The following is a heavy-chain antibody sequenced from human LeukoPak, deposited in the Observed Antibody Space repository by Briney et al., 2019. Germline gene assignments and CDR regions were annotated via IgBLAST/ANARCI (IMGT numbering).Heavy chain of an antibody. J-gene: IGHJ4*02. CDR1: GFTFRTSW. D-gene: IGHD5-12*01. CDR2: IKNDGITT. CDR3: VRDVGYSAYD. Sequence: GGSLRLSCAASGFTFRTSWMHWVRQAPGKGPVWVSLIKNDGITTTYADSVKGRFTISRDKAMNTVFLQMNSLRAEDTAVYYCVRDVGYSAYDWGQGTLVTVSS. V-gene: IGHV3-74*01.